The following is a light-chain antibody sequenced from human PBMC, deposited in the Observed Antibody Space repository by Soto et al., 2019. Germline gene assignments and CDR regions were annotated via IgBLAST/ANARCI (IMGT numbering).Light chain of an antibody. CDR3: KKYNSAQWT. V-gene: IGKV1-27*01. CDR1: QGISNY. J-gene: IGKJ1*01. CDR2: AAS. Sequence: DMQMPQSLSSLSGSVVYRVTITCLASQGISNYLAWYQQKPGKVPKLLIYAASTLQSGVPSRFSGSGSGTDFTLTISSMQPEDVETYYCKKYNSAQWTGGKGTKGDIK.